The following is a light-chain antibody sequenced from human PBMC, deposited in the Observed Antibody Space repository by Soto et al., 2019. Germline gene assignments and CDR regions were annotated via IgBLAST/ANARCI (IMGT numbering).Light chain of an antibody. CDR3: QEYNGRSS. CDR2: RTS. J-gene: IGKJ1*01. CDR1: QNVAGD. V-gene: IGKV3-15*01. Sequence: RVTTQSPATLSVSPGDRATLSCRASQNVAGDLAWYQQKPGQAPRLLIYRTSTRATGIPARFSGSGSGTEFTLTISSLQSEDFAVYYCQEYNGRSSFGQGTKVEIK.